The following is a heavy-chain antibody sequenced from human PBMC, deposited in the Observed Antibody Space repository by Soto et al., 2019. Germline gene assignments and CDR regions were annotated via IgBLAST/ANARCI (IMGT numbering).Heavy chain of an antibody. CDR3: TRAYGAETFDF. J-gene: IGHJ5*01. CDR1: GYTFNNYD. D-gene: IGHD3-10*01. Sequence: XSVKVSCKASGYTFNNYDIHWVRQAPGHGLEWMGWMNPNSGNTGYAQNFRGRVTMTQNTAIGTAYMELSSLRSDDTATYYCTRAYGAETFDFWGQGTRVTVSS. CDR2: MNPNSGNT. V-gene: IGHV1-8*02.